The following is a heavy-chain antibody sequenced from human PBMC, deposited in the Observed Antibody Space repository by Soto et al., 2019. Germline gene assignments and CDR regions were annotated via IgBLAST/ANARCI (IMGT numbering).Heavy chain of an antibody. CDR2: ISFDGRVT. CDR3: AMDPYGDSQYFDY. J-gene: IGHJ4*02. Sequence: QVQLVESGGGMVQPGTSLRLSCTASGFTFNSLSLHWVRQGPDKGLEWVAVISFDGRVTYYADFVKGRFTVSRDNSKNTIYLQVNSLRAEDTSLYYCAMDPYGDSQYFDYWGQGTLVTVSS. CDR1: GFTFNSLS. D-gene: IGHD2-21*02. V-gene: IGHV3-30*04.